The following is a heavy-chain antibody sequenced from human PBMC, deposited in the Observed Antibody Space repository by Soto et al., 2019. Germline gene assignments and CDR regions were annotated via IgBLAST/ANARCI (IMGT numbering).Heavy chain of an antibody. CDR2: ISYDGSNK. CDR1: GFTFSSYA. CDR3: ARESDYYDSSGYYAKGVLDY. J-gene: IGHJ4*02. V-gene: IGHV3-30-3*01. D-gene: IGHD3-22*01. Sequence: QVQLVESGGGVVQPGRSLRLSCAASGFTFSSYAMHWVRQAPGKGLEWVAVISYDGSNKYYADSVKGRFTISRDNSKNTLYLQMNSLRAEDTAVYYCARESDYYDSSGYYAKGVLDYWGQGTLVTVSS.